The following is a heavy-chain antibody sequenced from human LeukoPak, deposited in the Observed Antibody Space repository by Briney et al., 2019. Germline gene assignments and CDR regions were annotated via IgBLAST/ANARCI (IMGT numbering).Heavy chain of an antibody. CDR1: GYSFTSYW. J-gene: IGHJ4*02. V-gene: IGHV5-51*01. Sequence: PGESLKISCKGSGYSFTSYWIGWVRQMPGKGLEWMGIIYPGDSGTRYSPSFQGQVTISVDKSISTAYLQWSSLKASDTAMYYCARAPYYYDSSGRPFDYWGQGTLVTVSS. CDR3: ARAPYYYDSSGRPFDY. CDR2: IYPGDSGT. D-gene: IGHD3-22*01.